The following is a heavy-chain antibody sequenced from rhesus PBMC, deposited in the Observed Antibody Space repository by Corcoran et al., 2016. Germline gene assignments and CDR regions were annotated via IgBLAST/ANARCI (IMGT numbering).Heavy chain of an antibody. Sequence: QVTLKESGPALVKPTQTLTLTCTFSGFSLSTSGMGVGWIRPTPGKALEWLASIYWDDDKYYTNSLKSRLTISKDTSKNQVLLTRTNMDPVDTATYYCARVDYYDSGYYTDNSLDVWGRGVLVTVSS. J-gene: IGHJ5-2*02. D-gene: IGHD3-28*01. CDR2: IYWDDDK. CDR1: GFSLSTSGMG. CDR3: ARVDYYDSGYYTDNSLDV. V-gene: IGHV2S1*01.